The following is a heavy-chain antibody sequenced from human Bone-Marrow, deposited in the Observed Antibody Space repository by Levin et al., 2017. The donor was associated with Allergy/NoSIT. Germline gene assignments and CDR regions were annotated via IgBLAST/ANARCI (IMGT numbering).Heavy chain of an antibody. J-gene: IGHJ4*02. CDR2: IYSGGDT. CDR1: GFTVSSNY. D-gene: IGHD1-26*01. V-gene: IGHV3-66*01. Sequence: PGESLKISCAASGFTVSSNYMSWVRQAPGKGLDWVSVIYSGGDTYYADSVKGRFTISRDNSKNTVYLQMNSLRAEDTAVYYCARAPITSSGTYFDWGQGTLVTVSS. CDR3: ARAPITSSGTYFD.